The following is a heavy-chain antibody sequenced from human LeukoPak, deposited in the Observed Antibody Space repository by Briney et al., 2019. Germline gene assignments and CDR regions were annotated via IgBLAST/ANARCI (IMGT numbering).Heavy chain of an antibody. CDR1: GYTLTELS. J-gene: IGHJ4*02. D-gene: IGHD3-22*01. V-gene: IGHV1-24*01. CDR2: FDPEDGET. Sequence: ASVKVSCKVSGYTLTELSMHWVRQAPGKGLEWMGGFDPEDGETIYAQKFQGRVTMTEDTSTDTAYMELSSLRSEDTAVYYCATYHSYYDSSGDLDYWGQGTLVTVSS. CDR3: ATYHSYYDSSGDLDY.